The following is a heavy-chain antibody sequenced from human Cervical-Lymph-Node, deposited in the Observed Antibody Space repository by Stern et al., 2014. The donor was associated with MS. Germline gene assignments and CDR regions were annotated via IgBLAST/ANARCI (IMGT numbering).Heavy chain of an antibody. CDR2: INSDGSIT. V-gene: IGHV3-74*01. J-gene: IGHJ4*02. CDR1: GFTFSTYW. CDR3: AREELGYSYGR. Sequence: VQLVESGGGLVHPGGSLRLSCAASGFTFSTYWMHWVRQAPGKGLVWVSRINSDGSITNFADSVKGRFTISRDNAKNTLYLQMNSLRAEDTAVYYCAREELGYSYGRWGQGTLVTVSS. D-gene: IGHD5-18*01.